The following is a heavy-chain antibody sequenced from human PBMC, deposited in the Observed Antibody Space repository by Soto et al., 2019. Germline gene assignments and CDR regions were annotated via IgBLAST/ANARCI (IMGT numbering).Heavy chain of an antibody. V-gene: IGHV3-74*01. Sequence: EVQLVESGGDLVQPGGFLRLSCATSGFTFSRYWMRWVRQVPGKGLVWVSRINSDGSSISYSDSVKGRFTIPRDNAKNTLYLQMNSLRVEDTAVYYCARLPVDTITSLDYWGQGTLVTVSS. D-gene: IGHD3-3*01. CDR1: GFTFSRYW. J-gene: IGHJ4*02. CDR3: ARLPVDTITSLDY. CDR2: INSDGSSI.